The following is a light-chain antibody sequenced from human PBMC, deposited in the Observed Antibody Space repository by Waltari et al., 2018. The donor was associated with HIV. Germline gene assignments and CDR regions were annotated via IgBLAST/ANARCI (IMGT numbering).Light chain of an antibody. CDR1: CSQIGNNY. CDR3: VTWADRSSGPVV. V-gene: IGLV1-47*01. J-gene: IGLJ2*01. CDR2: WHN. Sequence: QSVLTQPPSAPRTPGKRTPISCSGSCSQIGNNYVHWYQHLLGTAVKPLIYWHNQRASVFPDRFSGSKAGTSASLAISGLRSEDEADYYCVTWADRSSGPVVFGGGTKVTVL.